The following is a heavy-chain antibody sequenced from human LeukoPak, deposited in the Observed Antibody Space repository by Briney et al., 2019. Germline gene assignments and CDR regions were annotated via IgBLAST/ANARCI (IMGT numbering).Heavy chain of an antibody. J-gene: IGHJ5*02. D-gene: IGHD3-3*01. CDR2: IYHRGNT. V-gene: IGHV4-38-2*01. Sequence: PSETLSLTCAVSGYSVSSGYYWGWIRQPPGKGLEWIANIYHRGNTYYNPSLKSRVTISVDTSKNQFSLKLSSVTAADTAVYYCARRKTVWSGYSNWFDPWGQGTLVTVSS. CDR1: GYSVSSGYY. CDR3: ARRKTVWSGYSNWFDP.